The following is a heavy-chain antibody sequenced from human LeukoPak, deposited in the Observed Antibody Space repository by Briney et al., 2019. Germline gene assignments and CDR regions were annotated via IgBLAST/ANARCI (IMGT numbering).Heavy chain of an antibody. J-gene: IGHJ4*02. CDR1: GYTFTSYY. V-gene: IGHV1-46*01. CDR3: ARDHWELAVAPRGEGPFDY. CDR2: INPSGGST. Sequence: ASVKVSCKASGYTFTSYYMHWVRQAPGQGLEWMGKINPSGGSTSYAQKFQGRVTMTGDTSTSTVYMELSSLRSEDTAVYYCARDHWELAVAPRGEGPFDYWGQGTLVTVSS. D-gene: IGHD6-19*01.